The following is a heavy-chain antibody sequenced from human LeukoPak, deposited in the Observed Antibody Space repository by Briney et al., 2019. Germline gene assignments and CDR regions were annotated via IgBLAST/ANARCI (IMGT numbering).Heavy chain of an antibody. V-gene: IGHV1-24*01. J-gene: IGHJ5*02. CDR2: FDPEDGET. CDR1: GYTLTELS. Sequence: ASVKVSCKVSGYTLTELSMHWVRQAPGKGLEWMGGFDPEDGETIYEQKFQGRVTMTEDTSTDTAYMELSSLRSEDTAVYYCATAPVYGYRIDPWGQGTLVTVSS. CDR3: ATAPVYGYRIDP. D-gene: IGHD1-14*01.